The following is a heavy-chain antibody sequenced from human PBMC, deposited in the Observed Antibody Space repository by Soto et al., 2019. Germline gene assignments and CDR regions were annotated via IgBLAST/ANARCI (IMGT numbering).Heavy chain of an antibody. V-gene: IGHV1-18*01. CDR3: ARDRGVAPPVAGNTHYYDHMDV. CDR2: ISGFNGNT. J-gene: IGHJ6*03. Sequence: QDQLVQSGAEVKKPGASVTVSCKASGYSFTNYGITWVRQAPGQGLEWMGWISGFNGNTHYAQKLQGRVTMTTDASTSTAYMELGSLRSDDTAVYYCARDRGVAPPVAGNTHYYDHMDVWGKGTTVTVSS. D-gene: IGHD6-19*01. CDR1: GYSFTNYG.